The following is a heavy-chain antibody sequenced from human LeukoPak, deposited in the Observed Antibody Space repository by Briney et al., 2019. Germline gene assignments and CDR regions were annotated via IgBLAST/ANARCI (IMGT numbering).Heavy chain of an antibody. CDR1: GFTFSSYA. D-gene: IGHD6-19*01. V-gene: IGHV3-23*01. Sequence: GGSLRLSCAASGFTFSSYAMSWVRQAPGKGLEWVSAISGSGGSTYYTDSVKGRFTIPRDNSKTTLYLQMNSLRAEDTAVYYCAKGGPPEQWLVPLPFAYWGQGTLVTVSS. J-gene: IGHJ4*02. CDR2: ISGSGGST. CDR3: AKGGPPEQWLVPLPFAY.